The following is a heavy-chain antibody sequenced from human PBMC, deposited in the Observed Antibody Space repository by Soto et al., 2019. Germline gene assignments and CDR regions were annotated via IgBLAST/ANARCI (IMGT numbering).Heavy chain of an antibody. CDR1: GFTFSRYW. CDR3: ASAPYGERYYFDY. V-gene: IGHV3-7*05. CDR2: INQDGSEK. D-gene: IGHD4-17*01. Sequence: EVQLVESGGGLVQPGGSLRLSCAASGFTFSRYWMSWVRQAPGKGLEWVANINQDGSEKYYVDSVKGRFTISRDNAKNSLYLQMNSLRAEDTAVYYCASAPYGERYYFDYWGQGTLVTVSS. J-gene: IGHJ4*02.